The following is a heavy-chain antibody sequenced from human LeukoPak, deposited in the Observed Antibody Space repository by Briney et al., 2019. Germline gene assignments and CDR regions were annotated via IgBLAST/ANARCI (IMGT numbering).Heavy chain of an antibody. Sequence: GGSLRLSCAASGFTFSSYAMSWVRQAPGKGLEWVSAISGSGSSTYYADSVKGRFTISRDNSKNTLFLQMNSLRAEDTAVYYCARLLYDFWSGFPLEPWGQGTLVTVSS. CDR2: ISGSGSST. CDR1: GFTFSSYA. CDR3: ARLLYDFWSGFPLEP. D-gene: IGHD3-3*01. V-gene: IGHV3-23*01. J-gene: IGHJ1*01.